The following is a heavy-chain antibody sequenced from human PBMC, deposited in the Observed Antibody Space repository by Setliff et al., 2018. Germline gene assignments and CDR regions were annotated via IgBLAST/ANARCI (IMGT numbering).Heavy chain of an antibody. CDR2: IYWDDDK. D-gene: IGHD2-15*01. Sequence: SGPTLVNPTQTLTLTCTFSGFSLTTNGVGVGWIRQPPGKALEWLALIYWDDDKRYSPSLKSRLTIVKDTSKNQVVLTMTNMDPVDTATYYCAHRPKMGSDGFYSAFDMWGQGTMVTVSS. V-gene: IGHV2-5*02. CDR1: GFSLTTNGVG. CDR3: AHRPKMGSDGFYSAFDM. J-gene: IGHJ3*02.